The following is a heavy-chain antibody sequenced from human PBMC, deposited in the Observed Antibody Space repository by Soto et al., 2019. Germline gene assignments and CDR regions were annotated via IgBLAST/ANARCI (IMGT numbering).Heavy chain of an antibody. CDR3: ARHRALDSNYAYYYYYMDV. D-gene: IGHD4-4*01. CDR2: IYPGDSDT. Sequence: PGESLKISCKGSGYSFTSYWIGWVRQMPGKGLEWMGIIYPGDSDTRYSPSFQGQVTISADKSISTAYLQWSSLKASDTAMYYCARHRALDSNYAYYYYYMDVWGKGTTVTVSS. J-gene: IGHJ6*03. V-gene: IGHV5-51*01. CDR1: GYSFTSYW.